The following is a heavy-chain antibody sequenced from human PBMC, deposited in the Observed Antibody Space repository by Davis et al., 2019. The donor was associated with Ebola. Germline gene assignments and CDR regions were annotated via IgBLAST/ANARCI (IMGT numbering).Heavy chain of an antibody. V-gene: IGHV1-18*01. CDR1: AYTFISYG. CDR2: IIAYNGKT. CDR3: ARVNYGGNSAYYYDYGMDV. Sequence: ASVKVSSKASAYTFISYGISSVRQPPGQGLEWMGWIIAYNGKTNYAQKLQGRVTMTTDTSTSTAYMELRSLRSDDTAVYYIARVNYGGNSAYYYDYGMDVWGQGTTVTVSS. D-gene: IGHD4-23*01. J-gene: IGHJ6*02.